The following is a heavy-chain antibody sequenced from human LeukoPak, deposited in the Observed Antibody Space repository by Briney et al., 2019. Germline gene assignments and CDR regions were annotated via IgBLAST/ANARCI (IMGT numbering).Heavy chain of an antibody. CDR3: AKLPGDSFDI. Sequence: GGSLRLSCAASGFTFSSYAISWVRQAPGKGLEWVSAISGSGGSTYYAASVKGRFTISRDNSKNTLYLQMNSLRAEDTAVYYCAKLPGDSFDIWGQGTMVTVSS. J-gene: IGHJ3*02. V-gene: IGHV3-23*01. CDR2: ISGSGGST. CDR1: GFTFSSYA.